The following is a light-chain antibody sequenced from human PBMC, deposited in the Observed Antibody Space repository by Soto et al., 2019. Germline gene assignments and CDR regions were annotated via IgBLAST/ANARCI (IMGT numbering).Light chain of an antibody. V-gene: IGLV1-40*01. CDR1: SSNIGAGFD. CDR3: AAWDDRLSDLL. J-gene: IGLJ2*01. CDR2: AST. Sequence: QSVLTQPPSVSGAPGQRVTISCSGNSSNIGAGFDVHWYQQLPGAAPKLLIYASTNRPSGAPDRFSGSKSGTSASLAISGLQSEDEADYYCAAWDDRLSDLLFGGGTKVTVL.